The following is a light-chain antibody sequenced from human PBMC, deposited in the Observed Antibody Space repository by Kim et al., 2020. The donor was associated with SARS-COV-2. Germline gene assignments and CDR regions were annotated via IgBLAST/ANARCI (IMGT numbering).Light chain of an antibody. V-gene: IGLV1-51*01. CDR3: GTWDSSLSAFYV. CDR1: SSNIGNNY. CDR2: DNN. Sequence: QKVTSSCSGSSSNIGNNYVSWYQQIPGTAPKLLIYDNNKRPSGIPDRFSGSKSGTSATLGITGLQTGDEADYYCGTWDSSLSAFYVFGTGTKVTVL. J-gene: IGLJ1*01.